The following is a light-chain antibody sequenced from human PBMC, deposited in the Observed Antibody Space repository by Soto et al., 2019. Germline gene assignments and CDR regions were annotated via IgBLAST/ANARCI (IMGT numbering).Light chain of an antibody. J-gene: IGKJ3*01. V-gene: IGKV1-39*01. CDR2: NTS. CDR1: QTINSY. CDR3: QHGGA. Sequence: IQMTQSPSSLSASVGDRVTLTCRASQTINSYLHWYQQKPGKAPKLLIYNTSNLQRGVPSRFSGSGSGTDFTLTITTLQPEDYATYYCQHGGAFGPGTKVDVK.